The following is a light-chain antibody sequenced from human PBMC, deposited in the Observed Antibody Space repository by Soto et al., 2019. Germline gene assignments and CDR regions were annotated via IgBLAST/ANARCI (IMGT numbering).Light chain of an antibody. CDR3: HQSYSLPST. CDR1: QSISSY. Sequence: DIQMTQSPSSLSASVGDRVTITCRASQSISSYLNWYQQKPGKAPKLLIYAASNLQSGVPSRFSGSGSGTDFTHTISSLQPEDFATYYCHQSYSLPSTFGQGTKLEIK. J-gene: IGKJ2*01. V-gene: IGKV1-39*01. CDR2: AAS.